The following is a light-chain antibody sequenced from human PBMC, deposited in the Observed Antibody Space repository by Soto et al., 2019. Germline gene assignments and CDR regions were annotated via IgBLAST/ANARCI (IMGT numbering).Light chain of an antibody. CDR3: CSYAGSSTPFV. J-gene: IGLJ1*01. CDR2: EGS. V-gene: IGLV2-23*01. CDR1: SSDVGSYNL. Sequence: QSVLTQPASVSGSPGQSITISCTGTSSDVGSYNLVSWYQQHPGKAPKLMIYEGSKRPSGVSNRFSGSKSGNTASLTISGLQAEDEADYYCCSYAGSSTPFVFGTRTKVTAL.